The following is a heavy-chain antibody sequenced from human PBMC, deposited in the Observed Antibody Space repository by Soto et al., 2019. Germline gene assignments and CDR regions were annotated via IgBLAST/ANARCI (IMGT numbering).Heavy chain of an antibody. CDR2: IYTSGNT. Sequence: QVQLQESDPGLVKPSETLSLTCTVSGGSVTSYYWSWIRQPAGKGLDWIGRIYTSGNTDYNPSLKRRVTMPIDTSKNQFSLKLNSVTAADTAVYYCARDGVGPHGMDVWGQGTTVTVSS. V-gene: IGHV4-4*07. J-gene: IGHJ6*02. D-gene: IGHD2-8*01. CDR3: ARDGVGPHGMDV. CDR1: GGSVTSYY.